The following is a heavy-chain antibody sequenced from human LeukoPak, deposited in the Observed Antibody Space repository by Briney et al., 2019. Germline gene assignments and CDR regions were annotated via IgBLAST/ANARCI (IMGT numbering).Heavy chain of an antibody. CDR3: AKDMDEDSSGYYDY. Sequence: GGSLRLSCAASGFTFSSYGMHWVRQAPGKGLEWVAVISYDGSNKYYADSVKGRFTISRDNSKSTLYLQMNSLRAEDTAVYYCAKDMDEDSSGYYDYWGQGTLVTVSS. CDR2: ISYDGSNK. V-gene: IGHV3-30*18. CDR1: GFTFSSYG. J-gene: IGHJ4*02. D-gene: IGHD3-22*01.